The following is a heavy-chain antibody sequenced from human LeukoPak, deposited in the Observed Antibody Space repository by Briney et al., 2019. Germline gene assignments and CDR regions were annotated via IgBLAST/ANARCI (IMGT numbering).Heavy chain of an antibody. CDR3: AKSLGARAYFDY. Sequence: QAGGSLRLSCAASGFTFSSYSMSWVRQAPGKGLEWVSAISGSGGSTYYADSVKGRFTISRDNSKNTLYLQMNSLRAEDTAVYYCAKSLGARAYFDYWGQGTLVTVSS. CDR2: ISGSGGST. D-gene: IGHD3-16*01. J-gene: IGHJ4*02. V-gene: IGHV3-23*01. CDR1: GFTFSSYS.